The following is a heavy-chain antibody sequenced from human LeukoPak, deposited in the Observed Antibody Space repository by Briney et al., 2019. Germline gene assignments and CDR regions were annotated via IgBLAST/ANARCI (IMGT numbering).Heavy chain of an antibody. V-gene: IGHV1-69*13. D-gene: IGHD4-17*01. CDR3: ARGSLSLGGDYAETQDGGNFDY. J-gene: IGHJ4*02. CDR2: IIPIFGTA. CDR1: GGTFGSYA. Sequence: ASVKVSCKASGGTFGSYAISWVRQAPGQGLEWMGGIIPIFGTANYAQKFQGRVTITADESTSTAYMELSSLRSEDTAVYYCARGSLSLGGDYAETQDGGNFDYWGQGTLVTVSS.